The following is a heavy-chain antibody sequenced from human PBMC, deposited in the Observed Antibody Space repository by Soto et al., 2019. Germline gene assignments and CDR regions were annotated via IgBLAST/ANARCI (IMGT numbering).Heavy chain of an antibody. CDR3: ARRDCSGDCYSWYY. Sequence: SETLSLTCTVSDGSIDSSAYSWGWIRQPPGKGLEWIGSINYSGSTYYSPSLKSRVTISIDTSRNQFSLRLSSVTAADTAVYFCARRDCSGDCYSWYYWGQGTMVTVSS. CDR1: DGSIDSSAYS. D-gene: IGHD2-21*02. CDR2: INYSGST. V-gene: IGHV4-39*01. J-gene: IGHJ4*02.